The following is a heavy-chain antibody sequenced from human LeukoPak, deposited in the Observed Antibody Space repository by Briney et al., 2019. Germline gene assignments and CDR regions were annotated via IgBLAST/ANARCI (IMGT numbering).Heavy chain of an antibody. CDR1: GGTFSSYA. D-gene: IGHD2-21*02. V-gene: IGHV1-69*05. J-gene: IGHJ3*02. CDR2: IIPIFGTA. CDR3: AICGGDCRDEAFDI. Sequence: SVKVSCKASGGTFSSYAISWVRQAPGQGLEWMGRIIPIFGTANYAQKFQGRGTITTDEFTSTAYMELSSLRSEDTAVYYCAICGGDCRDEAFDIWGQGTMVTVSS.